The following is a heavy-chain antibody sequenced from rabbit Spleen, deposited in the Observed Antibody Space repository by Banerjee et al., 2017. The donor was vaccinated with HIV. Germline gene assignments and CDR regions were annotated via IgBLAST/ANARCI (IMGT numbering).Heavy chain of an antibody. Sequence: QSLEESGGDLVNPGASVTLTCTASGFSFGFNDYMCWVRQAPGKGLEWIACIHSGDSGYTYYGTWATGRFTCSKTSSTTVTLQMTSLTVADTATYFCARDTASSFSSYGMDLWGPGTLVTVS. CDR1: GFSFGFNDY. CDR3: ARDTASSFSSYGMDL. V-gene: IGHV1S40*01. CDR2: IHSGDSGYT. D-gene: IGHD8-1*01. J-gene: IGHJ6*01.